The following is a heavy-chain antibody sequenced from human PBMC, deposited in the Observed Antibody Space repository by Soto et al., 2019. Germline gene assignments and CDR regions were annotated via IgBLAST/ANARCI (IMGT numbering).Heavy chain of an antibody. D-gene: IGHD2-2*02. V-gene: IGHV1-69*01. CDR2: IIPIFGSA. CDR1: GGTLSSYA. Sequence: QVQLVQSGAEVKKPGSSVKGSCKAPGGTLSSYAINWVRQAPGQGLEWMGGIIPIFGSANYAPKFQGRVTISADESTSTAYMEVRSLRSEDTAVYYCAGTREIPYYHGMDVWGQGTTVTVSS. J-gene: IGHJ6*02. CDR3: AGTREIPYYHGMDV.